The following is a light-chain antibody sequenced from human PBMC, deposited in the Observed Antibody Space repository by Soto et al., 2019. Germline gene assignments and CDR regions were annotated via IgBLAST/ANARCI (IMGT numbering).Light chain of an antibody. CDR2: EVS. J-gene: IGLJ2*01. CDR3: SSYAGSNKVL. Sequence: QSALTQPPSASGSPGQSVTISCTGTSSDVGDYNYVSWYQQHPGRAPKLMIYEVSKRPSGVPDRFSGSKSGNTASLTVSGFQAEDEADYYCSSYAGSNKVLFGGGTKVTVL. V-gene: IGLV2-8*01. CDR1: SSDVGDYNY.